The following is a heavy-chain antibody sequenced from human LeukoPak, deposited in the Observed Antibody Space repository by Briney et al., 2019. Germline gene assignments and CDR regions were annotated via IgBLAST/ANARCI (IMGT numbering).Heavy chain of an antibody. CDR3: AKRSWGYDYVDFFDY. J-gene: IGHJ4*02. CDR2: ISGSGGST. CDR1: GFTFSSYA. V-gene: IGHV3-23*01. D-gene: IGHD5-12*01. Sequence: GGSLRLSCAASGFTFSSYAMSWVRQAPGKGLEWVSAISGSGGSTYYADSMKGRFTISRDNSKNTLYLQMNSLRAEDTAVYYCAKRSWGYDYVDFFDYWGQGTLVTVSS.